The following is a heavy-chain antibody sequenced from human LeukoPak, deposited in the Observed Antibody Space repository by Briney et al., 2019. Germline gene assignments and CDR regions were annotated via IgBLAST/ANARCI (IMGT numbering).Heavy chain of an antibody. Sequence: SETLSLTCTVSGGSIRSYYWSWIRQPPGKGLEWIGYIYYSGSTNYNPSLKSRVTISVDTSKNQFSLKLSSVTAADTAVYYCARDKWELRIAFDIWGQGTMVTVSS. V-gene: IGHV4-59*12. CDR3: ARDKWELRIAFDI. D-gene: IGHD1-26*01. J-gene: IGHJ3*02. CDR2: IYYSGST. CDR1: GGSIRSYY.